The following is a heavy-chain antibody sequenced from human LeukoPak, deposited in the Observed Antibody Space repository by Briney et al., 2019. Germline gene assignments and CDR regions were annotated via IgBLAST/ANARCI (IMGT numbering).Heavy chain of an antibody. CDR3: AKTHDLTMARGVGPFMDV. CDR2: ISGSGGST. CDR1: GFTFSKYA. Sequence: GGSLRLSCAASGFTFSKYAMTWVRQAPGQGLEWVSSISGSGGSTFSADSVKGRFTVSRDSSKNTLYLQMNSLRAEDTAVYYCAKTHDLTMARGVGPFMDVWGQGTTVTVSS. D-gene: IGHD3-10*01. V-gene: IGHV3-23*01. J-gene: IGHJ6*02.